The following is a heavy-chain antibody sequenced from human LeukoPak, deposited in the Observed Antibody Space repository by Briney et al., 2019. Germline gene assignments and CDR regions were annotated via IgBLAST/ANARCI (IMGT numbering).Heavy chain of an antibody. J-gene: IGHJ4*02. Sequence: PGGSLRLSCAASGFTFSSYAMSWVRQAPGKGLERVSAISGSGGSTYYADSVKGRFTISRDNSKNTLYLQMNSLRAEDTAVYYCAKDLVGATVRGDYWGQGTLVTVSS. CDR2: ISGSGGST. D-gene: IGHD1-26*01. CDR1: GFTFSSYA. V-gene: IGHV3-23*01. CDR3: AKDLVGATVRGDY.